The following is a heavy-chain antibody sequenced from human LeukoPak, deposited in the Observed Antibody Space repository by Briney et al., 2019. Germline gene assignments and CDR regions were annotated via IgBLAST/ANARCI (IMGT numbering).Heavy chain of an antibody. CDR1: GFTFSSYG. CDR2: IRYDGSNK. V-gene: IGHV3-30*02. CDR3: AKDHDSSGWYYFDY. D-gene: IGHD6-19*01. J-gene: IGHJ4*02. Sequence: PGGSLRLSCAASGFTFSSYGMHWVRQAPGKGLEWVAFIRYDGSNKYYADSVKGRFTISRDNSKNTLYLQMNSLRAEGTAVYYCAKDHDSSGWYYFDYWGQGTLVTVSS.